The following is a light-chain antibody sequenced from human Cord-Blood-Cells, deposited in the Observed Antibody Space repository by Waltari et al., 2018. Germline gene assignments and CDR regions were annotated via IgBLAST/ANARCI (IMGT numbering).Light chain of an antibody. Sequence: QSALTQPASVSGSPGQSITISCTGTSSDVGSYNLVSWYQQHPGKAPKLMIYEVSKRPYGVSNRFSGSKSGNTASLTISGLQAEDEADYYCCSYAGSSTLVFGGGTKLTVL. CDR2: EVS. V-gene: IGLV2-23*02. J-gene: IGLJ2*01. CDR3: CSYAGSSTLV. CDR1: SSDVGSYNL.